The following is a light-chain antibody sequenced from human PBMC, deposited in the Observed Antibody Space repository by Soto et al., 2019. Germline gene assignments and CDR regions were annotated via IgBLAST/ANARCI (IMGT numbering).Light chain of an antibody. CDR1: QSISTW. Sequence: DIQMTQSPATLSASVGDRVSITCRASQSISTWLAWYQQKPGQAPKLLIYDASSLASGVPSRFSGSGSGTEFTLTISSLQPDDFATYYCQQYNSYSRTFGPGTKVDIK. CDR2: DAS. CDR3: QQYNSYSRT. J-gene: IGKJ3*01. V-gene: IGKV1-5*01.